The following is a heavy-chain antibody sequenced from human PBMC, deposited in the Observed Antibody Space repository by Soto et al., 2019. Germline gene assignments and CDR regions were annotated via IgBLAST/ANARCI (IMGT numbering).Heavy chain of an antibody. CDR1: GFTFSSYA. D-gene: IGHD3-10*01. CDR3: ARDRSKTYYYGSGSYYNYFDY. Sequence: SLRLSCAASGFTFSSYAMHWVRQAPGKGLEWVAVISYDGSNKYYADSVKDRFTISRDNSKNTLYLQMNSLRAEDTAVYYCARDRSKTYYYGSGSYYNYFDYWGQGTLVTVSS. V-gene: IGHV3-30-3*01. CDR2: ISYDGSNK. J-gene: IGHJ4*02.